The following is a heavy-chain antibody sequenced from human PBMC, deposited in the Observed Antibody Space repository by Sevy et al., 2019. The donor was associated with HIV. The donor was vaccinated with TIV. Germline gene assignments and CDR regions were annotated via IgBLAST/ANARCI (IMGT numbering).Heavy chain of an antibody. CDR3: AKGNSGSFGY. V-gene: IGHV3-7*01. CDR2: IKQDESEK. CDR1: GFSFSNYW. D-gene: IGHD3-22*01. Sequence: GGSLRLSCAASGFSFSNYWMHWVRQAPGKGLEWVANIKQDESEKYYVASVKGRFTISRDNAKNSVYLEMNSLRPEDTAIYYCAKGNSGSFGYWGQGTLVTFSS. J-gene: IGHJ4*02.